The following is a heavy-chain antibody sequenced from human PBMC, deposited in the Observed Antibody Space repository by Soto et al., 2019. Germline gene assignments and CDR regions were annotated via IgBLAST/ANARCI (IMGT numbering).Heavy chain of an antibody. J-gene: IGHJ5*02. CDR2: IYHSGST. Sequence: QVQLQESGPRLVKPSGTLSLTCAVSSGSISSSSWWSWVRQPPGKGLEWIGPIYHSGSTNSNPSLKSRVAISVDKAHRRFSLKLSSVTAADTAVYYCAGSPPSYADHNWFDRWGQGTLVTVSS. D-gene: IGHD4-17*01. V-gene: IGHV4-4*02. CDR1: SGSISSSSW. CDR3: AGSPPSYADHNWFDR.